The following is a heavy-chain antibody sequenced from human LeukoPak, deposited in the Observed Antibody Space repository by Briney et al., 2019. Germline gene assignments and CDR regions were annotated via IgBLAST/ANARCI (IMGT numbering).Heavy chain of an antibody. V-gene: IGHV3-30*18. Sequence: GGSLRLSCAASGFTFSNYAMHWVRQAPGKGLEWVAVISYHGSDKYYADSVQGRFTISRDNSNNMLYLQMSSLRYEDTAVYFCAKVYTLMRGAPENWFDPWGQGTLVTVSS. J-gene: IGHJ5*02. CDR3: AKVYTLMRGAPENWFDP. D-gene: IGHD3-9*01. CDR1: GFTFSNYA. CDR2: ISYHGSDK.